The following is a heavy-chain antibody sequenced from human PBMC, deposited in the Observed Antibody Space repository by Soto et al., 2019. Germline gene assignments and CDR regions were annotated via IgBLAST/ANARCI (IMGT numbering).Heavy chain of an antibody. V-gene: IGHV3-30*03. CDR3: ARGNLSFDFDS. D-gene: IGHD3-10*01. CDR2: ISGDGINT. Sequence: QIQLVESGGDVVQPGRSLRLSCAASGFNFGFFGMHWVRQAPGKGLEWVAFISGDGINTHYADSVRGRFTLSRDYSKKTMYLQMDTLREDDTALYYCARGNLSFDFDSWGQGILVTVSS. CDR1: GFNFGFFG. J-gene: IGHJ4*02.